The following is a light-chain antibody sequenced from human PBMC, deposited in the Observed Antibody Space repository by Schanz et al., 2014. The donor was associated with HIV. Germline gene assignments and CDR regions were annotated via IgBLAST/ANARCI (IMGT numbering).Light chain of an antibody. CDR2: GAS. J-gene: IGKJ1*01. V-gene: IGKV3-15*01. CDR1: QSVSSN. CDR3: QQYNNWPRT. Sequence: EIVLTQSPGTLSLSPRERATLSCRASQSVSSNYLAWYQQKPGQAPRLLIYGASTRATGIPARFSGSGSGTEFTLTISSLQSEDFAVYYCQQYNNWPRTFGQGTKVEIK.